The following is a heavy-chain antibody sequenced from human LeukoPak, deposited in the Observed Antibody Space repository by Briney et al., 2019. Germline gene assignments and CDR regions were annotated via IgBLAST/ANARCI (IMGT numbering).Heavy chain of an antibody. V-gene: IGHV3-11*01. CDR3: ASGSGDRYYYYYYGMDV. D-gene: IGHD7-27*01. Sequence: GGSLRLSCAASGFTFSDYYMSWIRQAPGKGLEWVSYISSSGSTIYYADSVKGRFTIPRDNAKNSLYLQMNSLRAEDTAVYYCASGSGDRYYYYYYGMDVWGQGTTVTVSS. CDR2: ISSSGSTI. J-gene: IGHJ6*02. CDR1: GFTFSDYY.